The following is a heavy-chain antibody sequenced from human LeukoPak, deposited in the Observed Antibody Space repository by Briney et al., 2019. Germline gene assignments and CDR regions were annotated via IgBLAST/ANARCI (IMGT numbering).Heavy chain of an antibody. CDR2: IIPIFGTA. V-gene: IGHV1-69*06. J-gene: IGHJ1*01. CDR3: ASITMVRGVISYFQH. Sequence: SAKLSSKASGGTFSSYAISWALQAPGQGLEWMGGIIPIFGTANYAQKFQGRVTITADKSTSTAYMELSSLRSEDTAVYYCASITMVRGVISYFQHWGQGTLVTVSS. CDR1: GGTFSSYA. D-gene: IGHD3-10*01.